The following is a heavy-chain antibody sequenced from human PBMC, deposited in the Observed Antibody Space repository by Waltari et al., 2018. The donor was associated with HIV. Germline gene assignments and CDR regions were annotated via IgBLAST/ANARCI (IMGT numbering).Heavy chain of an antibody. CDR1: GYPFSDFD. CDR3: AKGRRGAVFGDE. D-gene: IGHD3-3*01. J-gene: IGHJ4*02. V-gene: IGHV1-8*01. Sequence: QVQLVQSGAEIKKPGASVRVSCKASGYPFSDFDINWVRRAPGRGLEWLGWMNPDNGIAGYGQRCQGRFIMTRDNSINTAVMEVTNLKPEDTATYYCAKGRRGAVFGDEWGQGTLVTVSS. CDR2: MNPDNGIA.